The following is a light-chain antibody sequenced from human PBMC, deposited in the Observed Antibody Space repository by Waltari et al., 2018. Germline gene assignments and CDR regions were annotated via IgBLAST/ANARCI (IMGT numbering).Light chain of an antibody. V-gene: IGKV3-15*01. CDR1: QSVRIN. CDR3: QQYNNWPGT. CDR2: GAS. J-gene: IGKJ1*01. Sequence: ELVMTQSPATLSVSPGEGATLSCRASQSVRINLAWYQQKPGQAPRLLIYGASTRATGIPARFNGGGSGTEFTLTISSLQSEDFATYYCQQYNNWPGTFGQGTKVEIK.